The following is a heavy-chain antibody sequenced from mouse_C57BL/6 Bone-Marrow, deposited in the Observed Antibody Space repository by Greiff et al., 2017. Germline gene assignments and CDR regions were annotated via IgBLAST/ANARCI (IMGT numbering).Heavy chain of an antibody. J-gene: IGHJ3*01. CDR2: IHPNSGST. CDR3: AREGTWPWFAY. CDR1: GYTFTSYW. V-gene: IGHV1-64*01. D-gene: IGHD3-3*01. Sequence: VQLQQPGAELVKPGASVKLSCKASGYTFTSYWMHWVKQRPGQGLEWIGMIHPNSGSTNYNEKFKSKATLTVDTSSSTAYMQLSSLTSADSAVYCCAREGTWPWFAYCGQGTLVTVSA.